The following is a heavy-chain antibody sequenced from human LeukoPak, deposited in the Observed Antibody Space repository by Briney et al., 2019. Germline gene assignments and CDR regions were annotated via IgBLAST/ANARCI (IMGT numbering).Heavy chain of an antibody. CDR1: GFTFSSYW. CDR3: ARACGGDCYSVAFDI. J-gene: IGHJ3*02. V-gene: IGHV3-7*03. CDR2: IKQDGSEK. D-gene: IGHD2-21*02. Sequence: PGGSLRLSCAASGFTFSSYWMSWVRQAPGKGLEWVANIKQDGSEKYYVDSVKGRFTISRDSAKNSLYLQMNSLRAEDTAVYYCARACGGDCYSVAFDIWGQGTMVTVSS.